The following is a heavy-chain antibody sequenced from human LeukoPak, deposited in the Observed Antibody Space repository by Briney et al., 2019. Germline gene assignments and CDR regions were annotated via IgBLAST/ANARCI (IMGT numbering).Heavy chain of an antibody. CDR3: ARTPLIAVVGKVFDY. D-gene: IGHD6-19*01. J-gene: IGHJ4*02. Sequence: LSQTLSLTRAISGDSVSSNSAAWNWIRQSPSRGLEWLGRTYYRSKWYNDYAVSVKSRITINPDTSKNQFSLQLNSVAPEDTAVYYCARTPLIAVVGKVFDYWGQGTLVTVSS. V-gene: IGHV6-1*01. CDR2: TYYRSKWYN. CDR1: GDSVSSNSAA.